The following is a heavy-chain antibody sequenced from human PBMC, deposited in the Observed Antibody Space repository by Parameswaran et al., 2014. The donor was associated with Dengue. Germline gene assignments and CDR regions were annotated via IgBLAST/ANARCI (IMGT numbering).Heavy chain of an antibody. CDR2: TYYRSKWYN. V-gene: IGHV6-1*01. Sequence: WIRQSPSRGLEWLGRTYYRSKWYNDYAVSVKSRITINPDTSKNQFSLQLNSVTPEDTAVYYCAREPVQLERRPYFDYWGQGTLVTVSS. D-gene: IGHD1-1*01. CDR3: AREPVQLERRPYFDY. J-gene: IGHJ4*02.